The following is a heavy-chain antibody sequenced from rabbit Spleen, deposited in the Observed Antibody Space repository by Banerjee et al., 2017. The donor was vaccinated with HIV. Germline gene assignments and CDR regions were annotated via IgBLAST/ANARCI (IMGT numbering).Heavy chain of an antibody. Sequence: QEQLVESGGGLVNPGASLTLICTASGFSFSRGYDMSWVRQAPGKGLEWIGFIYTGNDKNYYASWAKGRFTISKTSSTTVTLQVTSLTAADTATYFCTRDDGSGHYIDGYFNLWGQGTLVTVS. J-gene: IGHJ4*01. CDR1: GFSFSRGYD. D-gene: IGHD1-1*01. CDR3: TRDDGSGHYIDGYFNL. V-gene: IGHV1S45*01. CDR2: IYTGNDKN.